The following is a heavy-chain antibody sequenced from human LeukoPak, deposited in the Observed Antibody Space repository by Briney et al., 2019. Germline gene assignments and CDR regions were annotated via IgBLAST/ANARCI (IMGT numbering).Heavy chain of an antibody. Sequence: PGESLKISCKASAYSFTTFRISWVRQMPGKGLEWMGRITPSDSYTNYSPSFRGHVTISADKSITTAYLQWSSLRASDTAMYYCATSSGNNPFDYWGQGTLVTVSS. D-gene: IGHD1-14*01. CDR1: AYSFTTFR. CDR3: ATSSGNNPFDY. CDR2: ITPSDSYT. J-gene: IGHJ4*02. V-gene: IGHV5-10-1*01.